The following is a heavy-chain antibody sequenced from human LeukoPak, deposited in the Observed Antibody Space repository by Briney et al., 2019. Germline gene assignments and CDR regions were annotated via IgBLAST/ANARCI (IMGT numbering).Heavy chain of an antibody. CDR2: IYSGGST. CDR3: ARDILSQGPDAFDI. D-gene: IGHD2/OR15-2a*01. J-gene: IGHJ3*02. Sequence: GGSLRLSCAASGFTVSSNYMSWVRQAPGKGLEWVSVIYSGGSTYYADSVKGRFTISRDNSKNTLYLQMNSLRAKDTAVYYCARDILSQGPDAFDIWGQGTMVTVSS. V-gene: IGHV3-53*01. CDR1: GFTVSSNY.